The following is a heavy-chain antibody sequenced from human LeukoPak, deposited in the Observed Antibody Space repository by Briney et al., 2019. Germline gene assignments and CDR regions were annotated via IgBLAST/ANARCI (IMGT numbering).Heavy chain of an antibody. CDR2: IYSGGST. CDR1: GFTVSSNY. D-gene: IGHD5-12*01. V-gene: IGHV3-66*01. J-gene: IGHJ6*02. CDR3: AGGYRFGFFFYGLDV. Sequence: GGSLRLSCAASGFTVSSNYMSWVRQAPGKGLEWVSVIYSGGSTYYADSVKGRFTISRDNSKNTLYLQMNSLRAEDTAVYYCAGGYRFGFFFYGLDVWGQGTTVTVSS.